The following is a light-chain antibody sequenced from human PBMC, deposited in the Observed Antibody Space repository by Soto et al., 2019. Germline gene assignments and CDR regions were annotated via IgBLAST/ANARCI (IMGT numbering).Light chain of an antibody. Sequence: QSALTQPASVSGSPGQSIAISCTGTSSDIGSYNYVSWYQQHPGKAPKLMIHEVSNRPSGVSDRFSGSKSGNTASLTISGLQADDEADYYCSSHTTYSTRVFGTRTKLTVL. J-gene: IGLJ1*01. CDR3: SSHTTYSTRV. V-gene: IGLV2-14*01. CDR1: SSDIGSYNY. CDR2: EVS.